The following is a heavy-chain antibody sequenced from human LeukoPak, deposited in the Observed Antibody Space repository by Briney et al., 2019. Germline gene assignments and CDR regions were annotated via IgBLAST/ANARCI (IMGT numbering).Heavy chain of an antibody. Sequence: GESLQISCQGSGSSFTSYWIGCVRQMPGKGLEWMGIIYPGASDTRYNPSFQGQFTFSAHKSISTAYLQWSSLKASDTAMYYCARSPIGYFDWLALYYWGQGTLVTVSS. CDR2: IYPGASDT. D-gene: IGHD3-9*01. CDR3: ARSPIGYFDWLALYY. J-gene: IGHJ4*02. CDR1: GSSFTSYW. V-gene: IGHV5-51*01.